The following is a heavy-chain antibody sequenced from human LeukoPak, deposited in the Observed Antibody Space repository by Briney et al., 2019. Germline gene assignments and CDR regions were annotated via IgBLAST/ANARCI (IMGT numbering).Heavy chain of an antibody. J-gene: IGHJ4*02. Sequence: GGSLRLSCAASGFTFSSYEMNWVRQAPGKGPEWISYISSSGDTKYYADSVEGRFTISRDNAKNSLYLQMNSLRDEDTAVYYCSIGDFDYWGQGTLVTVSS. CDR1: GFTFSSYE. CDR3: SIGDFDY. CDR2: ISSSGDTK. V-gene: IGHV3-48*03.